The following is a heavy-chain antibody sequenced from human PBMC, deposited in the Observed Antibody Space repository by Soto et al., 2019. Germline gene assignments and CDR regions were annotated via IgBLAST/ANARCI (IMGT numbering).Heavy chain of an antibody. CDR2: ISGSGGST. J-gene: IGHJ4*02. V-gene: IGHV3-23*01. D-gene: IGHD6-13*01. Sequence: QSGGSLRLSCAASGFTFSSYAMSWVRQAPGKGLEWVSAISGSGGSTYYADSVKGRFTISRDNSKNTLYLQMNSLRAEDTAVYYCASDSSSWPSFEYWGQGTRVTVSS. CDR3: ASDSSSWPSFEY. CDR1: GFTFSSYA.